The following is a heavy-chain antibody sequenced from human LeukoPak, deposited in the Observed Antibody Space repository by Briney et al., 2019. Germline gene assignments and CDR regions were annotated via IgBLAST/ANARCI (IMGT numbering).Heavy chain of an antibody. CDR2: ISGGGAAT. CDR1: GGTFSSYA. J-gene: IGHJ4*02. V-gene: IGHV3-23*01. D-gene: IGHD2-15*01. Sequence: GASVKVSCKASGGTFSSYAMSWVRQAPGKGLEWISAISGGGAATYYADSVKGRFTISRDKSKNTLYLQMNSLRAEDTAVYYCAKGNAAAPFDYWGQGTLVTVSS. CDR3: AKGNAAAPFDY.